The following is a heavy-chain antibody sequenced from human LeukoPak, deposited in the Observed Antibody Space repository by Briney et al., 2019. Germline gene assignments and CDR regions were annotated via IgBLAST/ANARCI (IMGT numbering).Heavy chain of an antibody. CDR1: GASFNSDDPY. V-gene: IGHV4-31*03. D-gene: IGHD3-22*01. J-gene: IGHJ4*02. CDR2: IQPSGML. Sequence: TQTLSLTCTVSGASFNSDDPYWNWSRQSPGKGLEWIGSIQPSGMLYNSPSIESRATMSRYTSKNKLSLNLNSVTAADTAVYFCSRGLDSRKLGYWGQGILVTASS. CDR3: SRGLDSRKLGY.